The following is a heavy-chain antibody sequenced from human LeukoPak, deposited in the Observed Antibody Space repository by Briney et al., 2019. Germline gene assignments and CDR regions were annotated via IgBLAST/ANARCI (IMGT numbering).Heavy chain of an antibody. CDR2: INRSGDST. CDR3: VKDDNSGWFPPLDF. V-gene: IGHV3-23*01. D-gene: IGHD6-19*01. CDR1: GFTFYSYG. Sequence: GGSLRLSCAASGFTFYSYGMNWVRQAPGKGLEWVSGINRSGDSTSYADSVKGRFTISRDNSKNTLYRQMNSLRAEDTAVYYCVKDDNSGWFPPLDFWGQGTLVTVSS. J-gene: IGHJ4*02.